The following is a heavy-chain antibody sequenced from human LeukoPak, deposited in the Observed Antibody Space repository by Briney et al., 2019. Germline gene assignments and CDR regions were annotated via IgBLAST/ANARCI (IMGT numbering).Heavy chain of an antibody. CDR3: ARLLWFGELFGYFDY. J-gene: IGHJ4*02. CDR2: IYTSGST. V-gene: IGHV4-4*07. CDR1: GGSISSYY. Sequence: SETLSLTCTVSGGSISSYYWSWIRQPAGKGLEWIGRIYTSGSTNYNPSLKSRVTIPVDTSKNQFSLKLSSVTAADTAVYYCARLLWFGELFGYFDYWGQGTLVTVSS. D-gene: IGHD3-10*01.